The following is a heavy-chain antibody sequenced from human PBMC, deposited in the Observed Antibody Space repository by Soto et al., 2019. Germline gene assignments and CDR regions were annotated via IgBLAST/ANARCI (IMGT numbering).Heavy chain of an antibody. V-gene: IGHV1-3*01. D-gene: IGHD2-15*01. Sequence: GASVKVYCKTSGYTFTTYAMHWVRQAPGQRPEWMGWINVGRGNTKYSQSFQGRVTITADTSASTTYMELSSLRSEDTAVYYCARGGNVVVLAAYDYWGQGTQVTVSS. J-gene: IGHJ4*02. CDR2: INVGRGNT. CDR1: GYTFTTYA. CDR3: ARGGNVVVLAAYDY.